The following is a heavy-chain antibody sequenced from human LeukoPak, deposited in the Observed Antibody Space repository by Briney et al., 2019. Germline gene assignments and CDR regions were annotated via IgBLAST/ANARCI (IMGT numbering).Heavy chain of an antibody. J-gene: IGHJ4*02. D-gene: IGHD7-27*01. V-gene: IGHV4-59*01. CDR3: ASRKLGNDY. CDR2: IYSSGST. Sequence: SATLSLTYNVSGSSIRGYHWSWIRPPPGKGLEWVGYIYSSGSTNYNPSLKSRVTMSIDTSKNQFSLKVSSVTAADTAVYYCASRKLGNDYWGQGTLVTVSS. CDR1: GSSIRGYH.